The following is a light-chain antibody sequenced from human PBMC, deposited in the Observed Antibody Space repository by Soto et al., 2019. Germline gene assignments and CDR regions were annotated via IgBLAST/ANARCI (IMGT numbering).Light chain of an antibody. V-gene: IGLV2-11*01. CDR3: CSFAGSYTHYV. CDR2: DVS. J-gene: IGLJ1*01. Sequence: QSALPQPRLVSGSPGQSITISCTGTSSDVGGYNYVSWYRQHPGKAPKLMMYDVSKRPSGVPDRFSGSKSGNTASLTISGLQAQDEADYYSCSFAGSYTHYVFGTGTKVTFL. CDR1: SSDVGGYNY.